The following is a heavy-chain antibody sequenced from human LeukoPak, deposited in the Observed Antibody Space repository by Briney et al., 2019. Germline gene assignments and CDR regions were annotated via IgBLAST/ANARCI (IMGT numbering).Heavy chain of an antibody. Sequence: SETLSLTCTVSGYSISSGYYWGWIRQPPGKGLEWIGSTYHSGSTYYNPSLKSRVSISVDTSKNQFSLKLSSVTAADTAVYYCARGDYDFWSGQNWSDPWGQGTLVTVSS. CDR2: TYHSGST. D-gene: IGHD3-3*01. V-gene: IGHV4-38-2*02. CDR1: GYSISSGYY. CDR3: ARGDYDFWSGQNWSDP. J-gene: IGHJ5*02.